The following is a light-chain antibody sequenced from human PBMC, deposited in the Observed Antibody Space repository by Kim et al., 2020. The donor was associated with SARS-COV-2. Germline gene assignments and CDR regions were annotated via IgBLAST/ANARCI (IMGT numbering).Light chain of an antibody. CDR3: QQYDTSPYI. Sequence: EIVLTQSPGTLSLSPGERVTLSCRASPSLSSTYLAWYQQRPGQAPSLLIYGASSRATGIPDRFSGSGSGTHFTLTIRRLEPEDFAVYYCQQYDTSPYIFGQGTKLEI. V-gene: IGKV3-20*01. CDR2: GAS. CDR1: PSLSSTY. J-gene: IGKJ2*01.